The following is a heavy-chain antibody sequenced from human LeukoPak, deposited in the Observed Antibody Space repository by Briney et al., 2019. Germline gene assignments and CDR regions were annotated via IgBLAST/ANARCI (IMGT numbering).Heavy chain of an antibody. J-gene: IGHJ4*02. CDR2: INPSGGST. CDR1: GYTFTSYY. V-gene: IGHV1-46*01. Sequence: ASVKVSCKASGYTFTSYYMHWVRQAPGQGLEWMGIINPSGGSTSYAQKFQGRVTMTRDTSTSTIYMELSSPRSEDTAVYYCARSRLRSYHDYWGQGTLVTVSS. D-gene: IGHD2-2*01. CDR3: ARSRLRSYHDY.